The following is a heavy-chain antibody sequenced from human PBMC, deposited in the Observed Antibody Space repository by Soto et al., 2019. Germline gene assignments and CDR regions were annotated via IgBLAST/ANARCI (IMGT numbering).Heavy chain of an antibody. CDR1: GFTFSNSG. CDR3: TTLYGDYVIDY. Sequence: GGSLRLSSAASGFTFSNSGMSWVRQAPGKGLEWVGRIKSKTDGGTTDYAAPVKGRFTISRDDSKNTLYLQMNSLKTEDTAVYYCTTLYGDYVIDYWGQGTLVTVSS. J-gene: IGHJ4*02. D-gene: IGHD4-17*01. V-gene: IGHV3-15*01. CDR2: IKSKTDGGTT.